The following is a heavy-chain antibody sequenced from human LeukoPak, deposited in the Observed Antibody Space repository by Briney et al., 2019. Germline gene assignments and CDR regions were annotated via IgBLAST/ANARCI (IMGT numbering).Heavy chain of an antibody. Sequence: GGSLRLSCAASGLTFSSYSMNWVRQAPGKGLEWVSYISSSSSTIYYADSVKGRFTISRDNAKNSLYLQMNSQRDEDTAVYYCARYNYGSGSYYSDYWGQGTLVTVSS. CDR1: GLTFSSYS. D-gene: IGHD3-10*01. CDR3: ARYNYGSGSYYSDY. J-gene: IGHJ4*02. CDR2: ISSSSSTI. V-gene: IGHV3-48*02.